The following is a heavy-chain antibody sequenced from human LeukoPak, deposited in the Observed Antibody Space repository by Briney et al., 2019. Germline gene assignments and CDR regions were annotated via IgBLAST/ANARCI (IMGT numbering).Heavy chain of an antibody. D-gene: IGHD3-22*01. CDR3: ARVITNDAFDI. J-gene: IGHJ3*02. CDR1: GGTFSSYA. CDR2: IIPILGIA. Sequence: ASVKVSCKASGGTFSSYAISWVRQAPGQGLEWMGRIIPILGIANYAQKFQGRVTITADKSTSTAYMELSSLRSEGTAVYYCARVITNDAFDIWGQGTMVTVSS. V-gene: IGHV1-69*04.